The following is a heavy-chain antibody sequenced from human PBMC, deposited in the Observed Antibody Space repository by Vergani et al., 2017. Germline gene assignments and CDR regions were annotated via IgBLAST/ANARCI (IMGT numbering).Heavy chain of an antibody. CDR3: VKLDS. CDR2: ISSNGNTT. V-gene: IGHV3-64D*06. J-gene: IGHJ4*02. Sequence: EVQLVESGGGLVQPGGSLRLSCSASGFTFNTYAMHWVRQAPGKGLEYVSAISSNGNTTYYADSVKGRFTISRDNSKNTLYLQMSSLTTEDTAIYYCVKLDSWGQGTLVIVSS. CDR1: GFTFNTYA.